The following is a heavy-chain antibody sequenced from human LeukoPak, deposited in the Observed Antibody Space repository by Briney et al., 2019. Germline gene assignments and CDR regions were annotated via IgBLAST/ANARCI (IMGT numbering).Heavy chain of an antibody. CDR2: MNPNSGNT. CDR1: EYTFTSYD. V-gene: IGHV1-8*03. J-gene: IGHJ5*02. Sequence: ASVKVSCKASEYTFTSYDINWVRQATGQGLEWMGWMNPNSGNTGYAQKFQGRVTTTRNTSISTAYMELSSLRSEDTAVYYCARDYSSGWYEFDPWGQGTLVTVSS. CDR3: ARDYSSGWYEFDP. D-gene: IGHD6-19*01.